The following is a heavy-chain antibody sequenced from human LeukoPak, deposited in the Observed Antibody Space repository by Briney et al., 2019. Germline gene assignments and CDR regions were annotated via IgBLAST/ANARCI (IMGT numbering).Heavy chain of an antibody. J-gene: IGHJ6*02. CDR2: IKSDGSEK. CDR1: GFTFSAYW. V-gene: IGHV3-7*01. Sequence: GGSLRLSCAASGFTFSAYWMSWVRQAPEKGLEWVANIKSDGSEKFYVDPVKGRFTISRDNAKNLLYLQVNSLRAEDTAVYYCVRDMDVWGQGTTVAVSS. CDR3: VRDMDV.